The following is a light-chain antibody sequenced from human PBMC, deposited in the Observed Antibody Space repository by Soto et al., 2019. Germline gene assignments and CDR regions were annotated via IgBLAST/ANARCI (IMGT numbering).Light chain of an antibody. CDR2: AVT. V-gene: IGLV2-8*01. CDR3: ASYGGRDDMI. Sequence: QSALTQPPSASGSPGQSVTISCTGTSSDVGGYDRVSWFQQHPGKAPKLIIYAVTDRISGVPYRLSGSKSGNTASLTVSGLQAEDDADYYCASYGGRDDMIFGGGTKLTVL. CDR1: SSDVGGYDR. J-gene: IGLJ2*01.